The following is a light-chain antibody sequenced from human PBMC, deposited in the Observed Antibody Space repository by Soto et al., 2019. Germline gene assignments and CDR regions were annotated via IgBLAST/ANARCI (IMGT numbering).Light chain of an antibody. CDR1: QSVLYSAKNKNF. CDR3: QQSYSTPRT. Sequence: DIVMTQSPDSLAVSLGERATIHCKSSQSVLYSAKNKNFLTWYQQKPGKAPKLLIYAASSLQSGVPSRFSGSGSGTDFTLTISSLQPEDFATYYCQQSYSTPRTFGQGTKVDIK. J-gene: IGKJ1*01. CDR2: AAS. V-gene: IGKV1-39*01.